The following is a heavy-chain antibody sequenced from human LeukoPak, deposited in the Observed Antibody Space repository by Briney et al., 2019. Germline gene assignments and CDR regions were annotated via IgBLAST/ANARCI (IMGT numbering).Heavy chain of an antibody. CDR2: ISSSGTTI. D-gene: IGHD2-15*01. Sequence: GGSLRLSCAASGFTFSDYYMSWIRQAPGKGLEWVSYISSSGTTIYYADSVKGRFTISRDNAKNSLYLQMNSLRAEDTAVYYCAKLTLLGYYSGGSCYDRRVFDYWGQGTLVTVSS. J-gene: IGHJ4*02. CDR3: AKLTLLGYYSGGSCYDRRVFDY. V-gene: IGHV3-11*01. CDR1: GFTFSDYY.